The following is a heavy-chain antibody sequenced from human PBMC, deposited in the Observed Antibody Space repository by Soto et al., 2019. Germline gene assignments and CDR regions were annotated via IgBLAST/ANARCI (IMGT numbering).Heavy chain of an antibody. CDR2: INHSGST. D-gene: IGHD4-17*01. J-gene: IGHJ4*02. Sequence: SETLSLTCAVYGGSFSGYYWSWIRQPPGKGLEWIGEINHSGSTNYNPSLKSRVTISVDTSKNQFSLKLSSVTAEDTAVYYCASGHTVTPIDYWGQGTLVTVSS. V-gene: IGHV4-34*01. CDR3: ASGHTVTPIDY. CDR1: GGSFSGYY.